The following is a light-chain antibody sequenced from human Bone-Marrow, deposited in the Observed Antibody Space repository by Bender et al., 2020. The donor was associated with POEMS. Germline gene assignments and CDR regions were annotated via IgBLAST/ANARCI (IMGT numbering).Light chain of an antibody. Sequence: TISCSGTSSNFGNNAANWYQHVPGTAPKLLIYRNNQRPSGVPDRFSASTSGTSASLAISGLHSDDEADYYCSSWDARLNGWVFGGGTKLTVL. V-gene: IGLV1-44*01. CDR1: SSNFGNNA. CDR3: SSWDARLNGWV. J-gene: IGLJ3*02. CDR2: RNN.